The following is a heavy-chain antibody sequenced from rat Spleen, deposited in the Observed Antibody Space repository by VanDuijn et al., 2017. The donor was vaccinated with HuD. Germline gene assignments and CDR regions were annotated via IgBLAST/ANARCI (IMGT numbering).Heavy chain of an antibody. CDR3: TRENWYFDF. CDR2: IWGNGNT. Sequence: QVQLKESGPGLEQPSQTLSLTCTVSGFSLTDYSVHWVRQPPGKGLEWMGGIWGNGNTNYNSALKSRLSIYRDTSKSLVFLKMNSLQTEDTAIYYCTRENWYFDFWGPGTMVTVSS. V-gene: IGHV2S54*01. J-gene: IGHJ1*01. CDR1: GFSLTDYS.